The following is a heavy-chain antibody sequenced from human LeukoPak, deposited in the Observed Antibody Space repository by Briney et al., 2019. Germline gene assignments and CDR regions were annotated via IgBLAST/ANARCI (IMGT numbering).Heavy chain of an antibody. V-gene: IGHV3-48*03. D-gene: IGHD3-22*01. J-gene: IGHJ4*02. CDR1: GFTFSSYE. CDR2: ISSSGSKI. CDR3: ARDRARVTGSGYYDY. Sequence: GGSLRLSCGASGFTFSSYEMNWVRQAPGKGLEWVSYISSSGSKIYYADSVKGRFTISRDNAKNSLYLQMTSLRAEDTAVYYCARDRARVTGSGYYDYWGQGTLVTVSS.